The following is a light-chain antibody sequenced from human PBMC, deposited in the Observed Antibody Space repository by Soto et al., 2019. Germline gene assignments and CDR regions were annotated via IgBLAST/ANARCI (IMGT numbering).Light chain of an antibody. CDR2: EVD. V-gene: IGLV2-23*02. CDR3: CSYAGGFTYV. J-gene: IGLJ1*01. Sequence: QSALTQPASVSGSPGQSITISCTGTSNDIGSYTLVSWYQQHPGKAPKVMIYEVDKWPSGVSTRFSGSRSGNTASLTISGLQAEDEADYFCCSYAGGFTYVFGTGTKVTVL. CDR1: SNDIGSYTL.